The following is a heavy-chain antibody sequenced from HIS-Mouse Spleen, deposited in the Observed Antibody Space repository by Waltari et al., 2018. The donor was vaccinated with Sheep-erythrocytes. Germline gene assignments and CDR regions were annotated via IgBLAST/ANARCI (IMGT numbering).Heavy chain of an antibody. CDR3: AKGTFYDSSGYYFDY. Sequence: QVQLVESGGGVVQPGRSLRLSCAASGFTFSSYGMHWVRQAPGKGLEWVAVISYDGSNKYYADSVKGRFTIARDNSKNTLYLQMNSLRAEDTAVYYFAKGTFYDSSGYYFDYWGQGTLVTVSS. CDR1: GFTFSSYG. J-gene: IGHJ4*02. V-gene: IGHV3-30*18. CDR2: ISYDGSNK. D-gene: IGHD3-22*01.